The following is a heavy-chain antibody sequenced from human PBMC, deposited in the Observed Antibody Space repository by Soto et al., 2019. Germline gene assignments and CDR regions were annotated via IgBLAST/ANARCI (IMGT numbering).Heavy chain of an antibody. D-gene: IGHD6-19*01. V-gene: IGHV4-59*01. J-gene: IGHJ4*02. CDR1: GCSISSYY. CDR2: IYYSGST. CDR3: ARVRQWRTIAVAGPFDY. Sequence: PSETLSLTCTFSGCSISSYYWSWIRQPPGKGLEWIGYIYYSGSTNYNPSLKSRVTISVDTSKNQFSLKLSSVTAADTAVYYCARVRQWRTIAVAGPFDYWGQGTLVTVSS.